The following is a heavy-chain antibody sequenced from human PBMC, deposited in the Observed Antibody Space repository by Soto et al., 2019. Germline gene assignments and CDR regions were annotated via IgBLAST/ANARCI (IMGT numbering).Heavy chain of an antibody. CDR1: GYTFTSYD. D-gene: IGHD3-9*01. CDR3: ARGQLRYFDWLEPYRMDV. CDR2: MNPNSGNT. V-gene: IGHV1-8*01. J-gene: IGHJ6*02. Sequence: ASVKVSCKASGYTFTSYDINWVRQATGQGXEWMGWMNPNSGNTGYAQKFQGRVTMTRNTSISTAYMELSSLRSEDTAVYYCARGQLRYFDWLEPYRMDVWGQGTTVTVSS.